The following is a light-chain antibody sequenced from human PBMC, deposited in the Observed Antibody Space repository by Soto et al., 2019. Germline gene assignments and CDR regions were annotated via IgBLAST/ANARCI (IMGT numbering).Light chain of an antibody. J-gene: IGLJ1*01. CDR3: TSYAGDNNYR. CDR2: EVS. Sequence: QSALTQPPSASGSPGQPVTISCTGTSSDVGGYDYVSWYQQYPGKAPKLLIYEVSKRPSGVPDRFSGSKTGNTASLTVSGLQADDEADDYCTSYAGDNNYRVGTGTKVTGL. V-gene: IGLV2-8*01. CDR1: SSDVGGYDY.